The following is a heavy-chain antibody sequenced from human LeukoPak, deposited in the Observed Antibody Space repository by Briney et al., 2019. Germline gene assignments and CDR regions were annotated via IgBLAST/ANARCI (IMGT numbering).Heavy chain of an antibody. CDR2: IWQNGYT. J-gene: IGHJ3*01. CDR1: NDSIASGPYY. Sequence: SETLSLTCTVSNDSIASGPYYWSWIRQPPGKGLEWIGYIWQNGYTYYSPSLMGRVSISVDKSKNHFSLRLASVTAADTAVYFCARGGPAATLGGDSFDLWGQGTMATVSS. V-gene: IGHV4-30-2*01. D-gene: IGHD2-15*01. CDR3: ARGGPAATLGGDSFDL.